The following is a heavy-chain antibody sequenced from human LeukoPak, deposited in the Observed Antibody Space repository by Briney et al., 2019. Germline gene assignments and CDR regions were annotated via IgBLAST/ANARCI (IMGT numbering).Heavy chain of an antibody. D-gene: IGHD3-9*01. J-gene: IGHJ4*02. Sequence: PSETLSLTCTVSGASVSSYYWSWIRQLPGKGLEWIGFVYYSGSTNYNPSLKSRVSISVDTAKNQFSLKLSSVTAADTAVYYCARGDRYYDILTGYYSYYFDYWGQGTLVTVSS. CDR3: ARGDRYYDILTGYYSYYFDY. CDR1: GASVSSYY. V-gene: IGHV4-59*02. CDR2: VYYSGST.